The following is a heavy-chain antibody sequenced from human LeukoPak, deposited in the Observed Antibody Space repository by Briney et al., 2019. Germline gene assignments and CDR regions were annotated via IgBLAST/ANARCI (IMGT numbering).Heavy chain of an antibody. J-gene: IGHJ5*02. CDR3: AKDLGYVLRFFGPKDHDP. D-gene: IGHD3-3*01. Sequence: GGSLRLSCAASGFTFSSCAMSWVRQAPGKGLEWVSAISGSGGSTYYADSVKGRFTISRDNSKNTLYLQMNSLRAEDTAVYYCAKDLGYVLRFFGPKDHDPWGQGTLVTVSS. CDR1: GFTFSSCA. V-gene: IGHV3-23*01. CDR2: ISGSGGST.